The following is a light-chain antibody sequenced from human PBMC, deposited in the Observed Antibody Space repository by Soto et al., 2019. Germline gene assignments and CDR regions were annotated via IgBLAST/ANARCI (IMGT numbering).Light chain of an antibody. Sequence: QSALTQPRSVSGSPGQSVTISCTGSHSDVGGYKYVSWYQQFPGKAPKLIIYDVAKRPSGVPGRFSGSKSGNTASLTISGLQAEDEADYYCCSYGGGRTPLGFGGGTQLTVL. CDR2: DVA. CDR1: HSDVGGYKY. J-gene: IGLJ2*01. CDR3: CSYGGGRTPLG. V-gene: IGLV2-11*01.